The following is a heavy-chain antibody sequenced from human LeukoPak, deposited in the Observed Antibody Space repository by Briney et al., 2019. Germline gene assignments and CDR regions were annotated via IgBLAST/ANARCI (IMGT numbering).Heavy chain of an antibody. V-gene: IGHV1-46*01. CDR3: ARVYDRDFDY. CDR1: GYTFTSYY. D-gene: IGHD3-22*01. Sequence: ASVKVSCKASGYTFTSYYMHWVRQAPGQGLEWMGIINPSGGSTSSAQKFQGRVTMTRDTSTSTVYMELSSLRSEATAVDYCARVYDRDFDYWGQGTLVTVSS. CDR2: INPSGGST. J-gene: IGHJ4*02.